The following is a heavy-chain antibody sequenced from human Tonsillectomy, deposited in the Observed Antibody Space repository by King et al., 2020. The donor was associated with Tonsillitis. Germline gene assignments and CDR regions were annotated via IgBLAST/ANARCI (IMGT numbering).Heavy chain of an antibody. V-gene: IGHV4-38-2*02. Sequence: VQLQESGPGLVKPSETLSLTCAVSGYSISSGYYWGWIRQPPGKGLEWIGSIYHRGSTYYNPSLKSRVTILGDTSKHQFSLKLRSVTAADTAVYYCARDGVNYYDSSGYRSDYWGQGTLVTVSS. J-gene: IGHJ4*02. CDR2: IYHRGST. CDR3: ARDGVNYYDSSGYRSDY. CDR1: GYSISSGYY. D-gene: IGHD3-22*01.